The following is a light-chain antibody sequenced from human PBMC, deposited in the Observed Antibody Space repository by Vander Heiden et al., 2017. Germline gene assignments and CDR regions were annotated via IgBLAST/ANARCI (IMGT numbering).Light chain of an antibody. V-gene: IGKV3-11*01. CDR1: QSVSSY. CDR2: DAS. CDR3: QQRSNWPRT. Sequence: EIVLTQSPATLSLSPGERATLSCRASQSVSSYLAWYQQKPGQAPRLLIHDASNRATDIPARFSGSGSGTDFTLTISSLEPEDFAVYYCQQRSNWPRTFGQGTKLEIK. J-gene: IGKJ2*01.